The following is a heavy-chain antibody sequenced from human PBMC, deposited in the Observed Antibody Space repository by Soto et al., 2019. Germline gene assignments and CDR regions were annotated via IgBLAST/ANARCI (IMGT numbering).Heavy chain of an antibody. D-gene: IGHD3-16*01. J-gene: IGHJ3*02. CDR3: AKITAEGLHAFDI. CDR2: ISYDGSIK. V-gene: IGHV3-30*18. Sequence: GGSLRLSCAASGFTFSSYGMHWVRQAPGKGLEWVAVISYDGSIKYYADSVKGRFTISRDNSKNTLYLQMNSLRAEDTAVYYCAKITAEGLHAFDIWGQGTMVTVSS. CDR1: GFTFSSYG.